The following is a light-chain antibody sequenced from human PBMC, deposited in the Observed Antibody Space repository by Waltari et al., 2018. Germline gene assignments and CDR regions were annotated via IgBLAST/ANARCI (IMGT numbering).Light chain of an antibody. CDR3: SSYTTSSAPGV. CDR2: EVS. CDR1: DSDVGAYDF. V-gene: IGLV2-14*01. Sequence: QSALTQPASVSGSPGQSITISCSGTDSDVGAYDFVSWYQQHPGKAPHLIIYEVSNRTSGISNRFSASKSGNTASLTISGLEAEDEADYDCSSYTTSSAPGVFGTGTRVTVL. J-gene: IGLJ1*01.